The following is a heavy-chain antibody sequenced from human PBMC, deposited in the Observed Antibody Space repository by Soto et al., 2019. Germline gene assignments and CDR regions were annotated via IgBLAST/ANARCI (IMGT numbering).Heavy chain of an antibody. J-gene: IGHJ6*02. V-gene: IGHV1-69*13. CDR3: ARPVVVVDATRMEGYYYYGMDV. D-gene: IGHD2-15*01. CDR2: IIAIFGTA. CDR1: RGPISSYS. Sequence: GAPAKVSSQDSRGPISSYSISWARQAPRQRLEWMGGIIAIFGTANYAQKFQGRVTITADESTSTAYMELSSLRSEDTAVYYCARPVVVVDATRMEGYYYYGMDVWGQGTTVTVSS.